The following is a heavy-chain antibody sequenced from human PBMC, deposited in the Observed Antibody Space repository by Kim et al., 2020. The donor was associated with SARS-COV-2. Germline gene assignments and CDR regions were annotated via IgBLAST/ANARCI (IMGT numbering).Heavy chain of an antibody. Sequence: SETLSLTCTVSGDTKIDYYWSWIRQPPGKGLEWIGYVHYSGSTNYNPSLMSRVFISGNTSNNQFSLNLYSVTAADTAVYYCARKRADRSGFIDYWGQGALVTVSS. J-gene: IGHJ4*02. CDR3: ARKRADRSGFIDY. D-gene: IGHD3-22*01. V-gene: IGHV4-59*01. CDR1: GDTKIDYY. CDR2: VHYSGST.